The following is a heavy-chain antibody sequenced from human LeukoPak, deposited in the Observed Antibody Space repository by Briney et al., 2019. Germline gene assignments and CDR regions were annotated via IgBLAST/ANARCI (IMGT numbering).Heavy chain of an antibody. Sequence: SVKVSCKASGFTFTTSAVHWVRQARGQRLEWIGWIVVGSGYTNFARSFQERVTFTRDMSTGTAYMELSSLRSEDTAVYYCARDRNYYDSSGYYDAFDIWGQGTMVTVSS. J-gene: IGHJ3*02. D-gene: IGHD3-22*01. CDR2: IVVGSGYT. V-gene: IGHV1-58*01. CDR3: ARDRNYYDSSGYYDAFDI. CDR1: GFTFTTSA.